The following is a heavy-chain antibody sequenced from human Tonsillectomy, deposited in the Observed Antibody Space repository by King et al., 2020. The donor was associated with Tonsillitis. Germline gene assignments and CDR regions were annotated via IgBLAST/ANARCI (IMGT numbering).Heavy chain of an antibody. V-gene: IGHV3-30*04. Sequence: HVQLVESGGGVVQPGRSLRLSCAASGFTFSTYSMHWVRQAPGKGLEWVAVISYDGSKKYYADSVKGRFTISRDNSKNTLYLQMNSLRAEDTAVYYCAGDIYDILTGYSGLDKWGQGTLVTVPS. CDR1: GFTFSTYS. CDR3: AGDIYDILTGYSGLDK. CDR2: ISYDGSKK. J-gene: IGHJ4*02. D-gene: IGHD3-9*01.